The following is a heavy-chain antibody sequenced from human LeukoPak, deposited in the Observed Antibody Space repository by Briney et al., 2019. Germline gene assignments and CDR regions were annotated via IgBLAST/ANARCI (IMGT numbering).Heavy chain of an antibody. CDR1: GYTFTGYY. V-gene: IGHV1-2*02. D-gene: IGHD2-2*01. CDR2: INPNSGGT. Sequence: ASVKVSCKASGYTFTGYYMHWVRQAPGQGLEWMGWINPNSGGTNYAQKFQGRVTMTRDTSISTAYMELSRLRSDDTAVYYCAREQRGYCSSTSCHTNWFDPWGQGTLVTVSS. CDR3: AREQRGYCSSTSCHTNWFDP. J-gene: IGHJ5*02.